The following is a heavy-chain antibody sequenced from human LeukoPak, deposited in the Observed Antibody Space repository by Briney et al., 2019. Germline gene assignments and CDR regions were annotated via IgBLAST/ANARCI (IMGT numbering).Heavy chain of an antibody. J-gene: IGHJ3*02. Sequence: GASVKVSCKASGYTFTSYYMHWVRQAPGQGLEWMGIINPTGGSTSYAQKFQGRVTMTRDTSTSTVYMDLSSLRYEDTAVYYCARGIAVAGTPDAFDIWGQGTLVTVAS. CDR1: GYTFTSYY. V-gene: IGHV1-46*01. D-gene: IGHD6-19*01. CDR2: INPTGGST. CDR3: ARGIAVAGTPDAFDI.